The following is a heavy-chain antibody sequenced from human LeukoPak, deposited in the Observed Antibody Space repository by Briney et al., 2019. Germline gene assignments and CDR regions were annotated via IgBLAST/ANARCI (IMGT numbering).Heavy chain of an antibody. D-gene: IGHD2-21*02. J-gene: IGHJ4*02. V-gene: IGHV3-23*01. CDR3: ARHPCGGDCYSDV. CDR1: GFTFSSYA. CDR2: ISGSGGST. Sequence: PGGSLRLSCAASGFTFSSYAMSWVRQAPGKGLEWVSAISGSGGSTYYADSVKGRFTISADKSISTAYLQWSSLKASDTAMYYCARHPCGGDCYSDVWGQGTLVTVSS.